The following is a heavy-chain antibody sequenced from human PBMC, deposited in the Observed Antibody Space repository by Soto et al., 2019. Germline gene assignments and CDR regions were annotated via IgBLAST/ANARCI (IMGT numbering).Heavy chain of an antibody. CDR1: GGSISDDSY. CDR3: ARDEYQLLSSVSWFDS. J-gene: IGHJ5*01. V-gene: IGHV4-30-4*01. D-gene: IGHD2-2*01. CDR2: IYHTGNT. Sequence: SETLSLTCTVSGGSISDDSYWSWIRQTPGKGLEWIGYIYHTGNTYYNPSLRSRVSISVDKSKSQFSLKLISVTAADTAVYFCARDEYQLLSSVSWFDSWGQGTLVTSPQ.